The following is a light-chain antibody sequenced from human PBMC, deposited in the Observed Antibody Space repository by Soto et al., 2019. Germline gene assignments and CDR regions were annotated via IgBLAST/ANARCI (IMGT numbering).Light chain of an antibody. CDR2: GAS. V-gene: IGKV3-15*01. J-gene: IGKJ1*01. CDR3: HQYGSSPQT. CDR1: QTINNN. Sequence: VMTQAPATLSVSPGERATLSCRASQTINNNVAWYQLKDGQVPRLVIYGASTRATDIPARFSGSGSGTEFTLTVDRLEPEDFAVYYCHQYGSSPQTFGRGTKVDIK.